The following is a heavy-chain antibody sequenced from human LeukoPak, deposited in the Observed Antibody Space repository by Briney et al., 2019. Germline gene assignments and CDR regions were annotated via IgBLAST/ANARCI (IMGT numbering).Heavy chain of an antibody. CDR1: GFTFHSYG. CDR2: ICGYDGDR. CDR3: ARDLWSVYDTGGYYRDFDY. D-gene: IGHD3-22*01. Sequence: ASVKVSCKASGFTFHSYGFSWVRQAPGQGLEWVGWICGYDGDRHYGENFQGRVTITTDTSTSTVYMEMRSLRSDDTAVYYCARDLWSVYDTGGYYRDFDYWGQGTLVTVSS. V-gene: IGHV1-18*01. J-gene: IGHJ4*02.